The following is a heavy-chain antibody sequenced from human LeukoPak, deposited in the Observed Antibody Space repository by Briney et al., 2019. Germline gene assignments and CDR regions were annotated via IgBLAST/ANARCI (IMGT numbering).Heavy chain of an antibody. J-gene: IGHJ4*02. CDR1: GITLTIAG. CDR3: AKDKGNRYFDY. V-gene: IGHV3-30*18. D-gene: IGHD3-16*02. Sequence: PGGSLRLSCAASGITLTIAGMHWVRQVPGKGLEWVAVISSDGRKIYYADSVKGRFIISRDTSRNILFLQMNGLRTDDTAIYYCAKDKGNRYFDYWGQGTLVTISS. CDR2: ISSDGRKI.